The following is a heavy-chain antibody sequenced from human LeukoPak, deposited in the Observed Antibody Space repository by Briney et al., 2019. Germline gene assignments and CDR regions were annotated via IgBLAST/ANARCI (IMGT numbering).Heavy chain of an antibody. CDR3: AKASCSSTSCSLYYYYYYMDV. Sequence: GGSLRLSCAASGFTFSSYAMSWVRQAPGKGLERVSAISGSGGSTYYADSVKGRFTISRDNSKNTLYLQMNSLRAEDTAVYYCAKASCSSTSCSLYYYYYYMDVWGKGNTVTVSS. J-gene: IGHJ6*03. V-gene: IGHV3-23*01. CDR2: ISGSGGST. D-gene: IGHD2-2*01. CDR1: GFTFSSYA.